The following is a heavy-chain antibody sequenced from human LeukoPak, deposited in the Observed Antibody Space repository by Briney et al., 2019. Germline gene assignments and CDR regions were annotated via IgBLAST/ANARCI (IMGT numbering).Heavy chain of an antibody. CDR2: IKGDGSST. Sequence: GGSLRLSCAASGFTFSNYWMHWVRQTPGEGLVCVSLIKGDGSSTTYADSVKGRFTISRDNAKNTVYLQMNSLSAEDTAVYYCARGNYHAMDVWGQGTTVTVSS. CDR1: GFTFSNYW. CDR3: ARGNYHAMDV. V-gene: IGHV3-74*01. J-gene: IGHJ6*02.